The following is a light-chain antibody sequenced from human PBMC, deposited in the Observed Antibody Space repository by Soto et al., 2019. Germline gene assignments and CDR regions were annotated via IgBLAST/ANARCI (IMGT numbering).Light chain of an antibody. V-gene: IGKV3-20*01. CDR2: GAS. J-gene: IGKJ5*01. CDR1: HIFSISY. CDR3: QQYNNWPPIT. Sequence: EIVLTQSPGTLSLSTGERATLSCRASHIFSISYLAWYQQKPGQAPRLLIYGASSRATGIPDRFSGSGSGTEFTLTISSLQSEDFAVYFCQQYNNWPPITFGQGTRLEIK.